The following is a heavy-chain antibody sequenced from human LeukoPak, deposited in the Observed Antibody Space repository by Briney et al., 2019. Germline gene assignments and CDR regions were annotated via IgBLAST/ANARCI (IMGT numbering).Heavy chain of an antibody. CDR3: ATTMAAIPLYYFDY. CDR2: IKQDGSEK. J-gene: IGHJ4*02. Sequence: PGGSLRLSCAASGFTFSSYWMSWVRKAPGKGLEWVANIKQDGSEKYYVDSVKGRFTISRDNAKNSLYLQMNSLRAEDTAVYYCATTMAAIPLYYFDYWGQGTLVTVSS. V-gene: IGHV3-7*05. D-gene: IGHD2-21*02. CDR1: GFTFSSYW.